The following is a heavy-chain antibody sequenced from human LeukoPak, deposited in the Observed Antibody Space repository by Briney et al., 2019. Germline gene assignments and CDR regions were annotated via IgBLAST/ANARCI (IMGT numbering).Heavy chain of an antibody. Sequence: GGSLRLSCTASGFTFSSYGTSWVRQAPGKGLEWVSSISGGGGGTYYADSVKGRFTISRDNSKNTLYLQMNSLRAEDTAVYYCARDYGGSSPFDYWGQGTLVTVSS. CDR3: ARDYGGSSPFDY. V-gene: IGHV3-23*01. CDR2: ISGGGGGT. CDR1: GFTFSSYG. D-gene: IGHD4-23*01. J-gene: IGHJ4*02.